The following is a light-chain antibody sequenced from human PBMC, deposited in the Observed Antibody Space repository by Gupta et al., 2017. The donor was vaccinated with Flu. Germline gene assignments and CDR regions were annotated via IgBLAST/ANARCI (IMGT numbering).Light chain of an antibody. CDR1: QSISSW. J-gene: IGKJ2*02. V-gene: IGKV1-5*03. CDR3: QQYNKTPWT. Sequence: GDRVTITCRASQSISSWLDWYQQKPGRAPKLLIYRASSLEDGVPARFSGSKSATEFTLTVSSLLPDDVGTYYCQQYNKTPWTFGQGTKLEIK. CDR2: RAS.